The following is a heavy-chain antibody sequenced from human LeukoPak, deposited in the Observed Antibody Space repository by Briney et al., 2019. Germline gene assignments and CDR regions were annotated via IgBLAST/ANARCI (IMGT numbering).Heavy chain of an antibody. CDR2: ISAYNGNT. V-gene: IGHV1-18*04. J-gene: IGHJ3*02. D-gene: IGHD3-22*01. CDR1: GYTFTGYY. Sequence: ASVKVSCKASGYTFTGYYMHWVRQAPGQGLEWMGWISAYNGNTNYAQKLQGRVTMTTDTSTSTAYMELRSLRSDDTAVYYCARYDSSGFDAFDIWGQGTMVTVSS. CDR3: ARYDSSGFDAFDI.